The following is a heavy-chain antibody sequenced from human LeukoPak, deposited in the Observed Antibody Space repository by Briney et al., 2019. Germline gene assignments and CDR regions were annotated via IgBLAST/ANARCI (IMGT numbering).Heavy chain of an antibody. CDR1: GYTLTELS. J-gene: IGHJ4*02. CDR3: ATDASIYDSRGYYYLW. CDR2: IIPMFGRA. D-gene: IGHD3-22*01. V-gene: IGHV1-24*01. Sequence: ASVKVSCKVSGYTLTELSMHWVRQAPGKGLEWMGGIIPMFGRANYAQKFQGRLTITADESSTTAYMELSGLRSEDTAVYYCATDASIYDSRGYYYLWWGQGTLVTVSA.